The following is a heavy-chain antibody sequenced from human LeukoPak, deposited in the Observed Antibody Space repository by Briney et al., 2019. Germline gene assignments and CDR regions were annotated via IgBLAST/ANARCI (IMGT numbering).Heavy chain of an antibody. Sequence: GGSLRLSCAASGFTFSSYWMSWVRQAPGKGLEWVASIKQDGSEKYYVDSVKGRFTISRDNAKNSLYLQMNSLRAEDTTLYYCARAPGEGWFDPWGQGTLVTVSS. V-gene: IGHV3-7*01. CDR3: ARAPGEGWFDP. D-gene: IGHD4-17*01. J-gene: IGHJ5*02. CDR2: IKQDGSEK. CDR1: GFTFSSYW.